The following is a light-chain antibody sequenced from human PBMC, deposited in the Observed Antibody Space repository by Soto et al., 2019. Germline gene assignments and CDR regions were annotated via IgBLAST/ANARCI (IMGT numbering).Light chain of an antibody. Sequence: EIVLTQSPATLSLSPGERATLSCRASQSVSSYLAWYQQKPGQAPRLLIYDASNRATGIPARFSGSGSGTDFTLTISSLEPEDFAFYYCQQYDSSPKTFGQGTKVDI. CDR1: QSVSSY. CDR2: DAS. CDR3: QQYDSSPKT. J-gene: IGKJ1*01. V-gene: IGKV3-11*01.